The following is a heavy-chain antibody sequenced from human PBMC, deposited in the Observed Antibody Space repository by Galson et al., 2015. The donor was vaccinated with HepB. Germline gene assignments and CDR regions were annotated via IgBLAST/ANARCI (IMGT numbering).Heavy chain of an antibody. J-gene: IGHJ4*02. Sequence: TLPLSCAASGLTSSSPATNWVRQAPGSGLEWVSTISGWGVVFFGRGDRTYYADSVKGRVTISRDNSKNTLYLQINSLRAEDTAVYYCARASQTTNITIIRGVIMSTPPFFDYWGQGTLVTVSS. V-gene: IGHV3-23*01. D-gene: IGHD3-10*01. CDR2: ISGWGVVFFGRGDRT. CDR3: ARASQTTNITIIRGVIMSTPPFFDY. CDR1: GLTSSSPA.